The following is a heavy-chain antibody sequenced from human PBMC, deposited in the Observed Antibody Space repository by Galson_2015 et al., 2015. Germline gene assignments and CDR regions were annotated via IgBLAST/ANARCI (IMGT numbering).Heavy chain of an antibody. CDR3: AREVWFGELLSYYYYGMDV. D-gene: IGHD3-10*01. CDR2: IYSSGST. V-gene: IGHV4-61*02. J-gene: IGHJ6*02. CDR1: GGSISSGDYY. Sequence: TLSLTCTVSGGSISSGDYYWNWIRQPAGNGLEWIGRIYSSGSTNYNPFLKSRVTISVDTSKNQFSLKLSSVTAADTAVYYCAREVWFGELLSYYYYGMDVWGQGTTVTVSS.